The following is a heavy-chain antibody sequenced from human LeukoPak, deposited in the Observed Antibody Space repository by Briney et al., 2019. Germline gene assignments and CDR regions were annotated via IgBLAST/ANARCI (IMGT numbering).Heavy chain of an antibody. D-gene: IGHD1-14*01. CDR1: GGSISSGGYY. J-gene: IGHJ3*02. V-gene: IGHV4-61*08. CDR3: ARGNMNHDAFDI. Sequence: SQTLSLTCTVSGGSISSGGYYWSWIRQPPGKGLEWIGYIYYSGSTNYNPSLKSRVTISVDTSKNQFSLKLSSVTAADTAVYYCARGNMNHDAFDIWGQGTMVTVSS. CDR2: IYYSGST.